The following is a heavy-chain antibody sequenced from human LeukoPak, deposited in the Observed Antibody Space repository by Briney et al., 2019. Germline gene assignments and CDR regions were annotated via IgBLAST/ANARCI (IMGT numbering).Heavy chain of an antibody. Sequence: GGSLRLSCAASGFTFSSYWMSWVRQAPGKGLEWVSTISTNSANTYYTDSVKGRFTISRDNSKNTLFMQMNSLRAEDTAVYYCAKGQSTIATRSFDSWGQATLVTVSS. D-gene: IGHD6-6*01. CDR3: AKGQSTIATRSFDS. CDR1: GFTFSSYW. CDR2: ISTNSANT. J-gene: IGHJ4*02. V-gene: IGHV3-23*01.